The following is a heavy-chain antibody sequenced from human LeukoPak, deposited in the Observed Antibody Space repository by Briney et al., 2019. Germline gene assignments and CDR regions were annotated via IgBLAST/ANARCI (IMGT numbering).Heavy chain of an antibody. Sequence: SETLSLTCTVSGGSISNYYWSWIRQPPGKGLEWIGYIYHSGNTNYNPSLKSRVTVSVDTSKDQFSLKLTSVTAADTAVYYCARTYYYGSGRYFDYWGQGTLVTVSS. J-gene: IGHJ4*02. CDR3: ARTYYYGSGRYFDY. V-gene: IGHV4-59*01. CDR1: GGSISNYY. D-gene: IGHD3-10*01. CDR2: IYHSGNT.